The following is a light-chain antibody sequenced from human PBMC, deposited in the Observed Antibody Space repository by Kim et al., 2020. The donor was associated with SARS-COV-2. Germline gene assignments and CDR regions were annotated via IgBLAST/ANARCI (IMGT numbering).Light chain of an antibody. Sequence: GQKVTSSCVGSSSNIGNNYGSWYQQLPGTAPKLLIYDNNKRPSGIPDRFSGSKSGTSATLGITGLQTGDEADYYCGTWDSSLSAVVFGGGTQLTVL. CDR2: DNN. V-gene: IGLV1-51*01. CDR3: GTWDSSLSAVV. J-gene: IGLJ2*01. CDR1: SSNIGNNY.